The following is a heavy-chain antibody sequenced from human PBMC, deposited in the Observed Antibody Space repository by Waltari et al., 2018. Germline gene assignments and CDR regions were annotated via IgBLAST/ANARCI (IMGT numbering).Heavy chain of an antibody. D-gene: IGHD6-19*01. CDR1: GGTFSSYA. V-gene: IGHV1-69*05. J-gene: IGHJ6*02. CDR2: IIPIFGTA. CDR3: AREGIAVAGEDYYYGMDV. Sequence: QVQLVQSGAEVKKPGSSVKVSCKASGGTFSSYAISWVRQAHGQGLEWMGGIIPIFGTANYAQKFQGRVTITTDESTSTAYMELSSLRSEDTAVYYCAREGIAVAGEDYYYGMDVWGQGTTVTVSS.